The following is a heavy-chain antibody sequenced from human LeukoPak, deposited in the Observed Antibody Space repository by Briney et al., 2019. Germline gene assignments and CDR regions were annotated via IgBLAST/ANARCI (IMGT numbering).Heavy chain of an antibody. Sequence: TSETLSLTCAVYGGSFSGYYWSWIRQPPGKGLEWIGEINHSGSTNYNPSLKSRVTISVDTSKNQFSLKLSSVTAADTAVYYCARRGGLRYFDWLLSYNWFDPWGQGTLVTVSS. V-gene: IGHV4-34*01. CDR1: GGSFSGYY. CDR2: INHSGST. D-gene: IGHD3-9*01. CDR3: ARRGGLRYFDWLLSYNWFDP. J-gene: IGHJ5*02.